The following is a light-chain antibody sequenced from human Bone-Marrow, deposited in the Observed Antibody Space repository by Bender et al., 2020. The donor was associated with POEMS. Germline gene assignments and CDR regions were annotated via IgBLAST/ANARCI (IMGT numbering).Light chain of an antibody. Sequence: QSALTQPASVSGSPGQSITISCTGTSSDVGRYNYVSWYQQHPGKAPKLMIYEVSNRPSGVSNRFSGSKSGNTASLTISGLQADDEADYYCCSYADSSTLVLGTGTKVTVL. CDR3: CSYADSSTLV. CDR2: EVS. J-gene: IGLJ1*01. V-gene: IGLV2-14*03. CDR1: SSDVGRYNY.